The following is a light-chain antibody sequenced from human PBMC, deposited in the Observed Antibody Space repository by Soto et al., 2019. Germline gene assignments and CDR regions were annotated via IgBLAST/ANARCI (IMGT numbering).Light chain of an antibody. CDR1: SSDVGGYNY. J-gene: IGLJ2*01. Sequence: QSALTQPASVSGSPGQSITISCTGTSSDVGGYNYVSWYQQHPGKAPKLMIFEVSNRPSGVSTRFSGSKSGNTASLTVSGLQADDEADYYCSSYAGSYTSVFGGGTKLTVL. CDR2: EVS. CDR3: SSYAGSYTSV. V-gene: IGLV2-14*01.